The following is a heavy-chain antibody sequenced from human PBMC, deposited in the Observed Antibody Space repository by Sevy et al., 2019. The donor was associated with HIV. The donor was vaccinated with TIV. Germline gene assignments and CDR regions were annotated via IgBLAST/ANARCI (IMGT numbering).Heavy chain of an antibody. CDR1: GFTFSKAW. Sequence: GESLKISCAASGFTFSKAWMTWVRQAPGKGLEWVGRIKSRADGGTTDYAAPVKGRFSISRDDSKNTLYLQMNSLKIEVKAVYYCTTKGDFWSGYQFFEYWGQGTLVTVSS. CDR3: TTKGDFWSGYQFFEY. D-gene: IGHD3-3*01. J-gene: IGHJ4*02. V-gene: IGHV3-15*01. CDR2: IKSRADGGTT.